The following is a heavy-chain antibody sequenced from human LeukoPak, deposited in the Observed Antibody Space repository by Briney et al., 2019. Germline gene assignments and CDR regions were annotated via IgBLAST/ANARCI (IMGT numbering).Heavy chain of an antibody. CDR1: GGSISSGGSY. J-gene: IGHJ4*02. Sequence: SQTLSLTCTVSGGSISSGGSYWSWIRQHPGKGLEWIGYIYYSGSTYYNPSLKSRVTISVDTSKNQFSLKLSSVTAADTAVYYCARGPRTASYYFDYWGQGTLVTVSS. CDR2: IYYSGST. CDR3: ARGPRTASYYFDY. V-gene: IGHV4-31*03.